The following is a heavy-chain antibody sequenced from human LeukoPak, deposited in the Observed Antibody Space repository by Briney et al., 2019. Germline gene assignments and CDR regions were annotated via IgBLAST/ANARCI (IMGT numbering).Heavy chain of an antibody. J-gene: IGHJ4*02. CDR3: VKAGYYDSSGYYYYLDY. Sequence: GGXLRLSCAASGFSFSSCGMHWVRQTPDKGLEWVAAIAKDGTDIHYVDSVKGRFTISRDNSRNTLYLQMFSLSTEDTAVYYCVKAGYYDSSGYYYYLDYWGQGTLVSVSS. CDR1: GFSFSSCG. D-gene: IGHD3-22*01. V-gene: IGHV3-30*18. CDR2: IAKDGTDI.